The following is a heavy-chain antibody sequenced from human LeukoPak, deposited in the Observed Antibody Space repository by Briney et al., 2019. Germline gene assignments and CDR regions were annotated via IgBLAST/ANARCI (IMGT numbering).Heavy chain of an antibody. CDR1: GGSISSYY. CDR3: ARDYYDSSGYYSPYYYYGMDV. V-gene: IGHV4-59*01. J-gene: IGHJ6*02. D-gene: IGHD3-22*01. Sequence: PSETLSLTCTVSGGSISSYYWSWIRQPPGKGLEWIGYIYYSGSTNYNPSLKSRVTISVDTSKNQFSLKLSSVTAADTAVYYCARDYYDSSGYYSPYYYYGMDVWGQGTTVTVSS. CDR2: IYYSGST.